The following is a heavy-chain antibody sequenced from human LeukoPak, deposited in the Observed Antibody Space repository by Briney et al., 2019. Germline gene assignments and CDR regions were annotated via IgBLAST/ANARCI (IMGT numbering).Heavy chain of an antibody. Sequence: GGSLRLSCAASGFTFSSYWMSWLRQAPGKGLEWVANIKQDGREKYYVDSVKGRFTISRDNAKNSLYLQMNSLRAEDTAVYYCEREGSYAFDYWGQGTLVTVSS. V-gene: IGHV3-7*01. CDR2: IKQDGREK. J-gene: IGHJ4*02. D-gene: IGHD3-10*01. CDR1: GFTFSSYW. CDR3: EREGSYAFDY.